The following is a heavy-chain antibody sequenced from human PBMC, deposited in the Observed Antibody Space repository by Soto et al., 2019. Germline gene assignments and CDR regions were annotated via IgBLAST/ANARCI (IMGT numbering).Heavy chain of an antibody. V-gene: IGHV3-74*01. CDR1: GFTFSSHW. J-gene: IGHJ6*02. CDR3: ARDVSYSMDV. CDR2: INSDGTTT. Sequence: EVQLVESGGSVVQPGGSLRLSCAVSGFTFSSHWMHWVREAPGKGLVWVSYINSDGTTTTYADSVKGRFTISRDNAKDTLYLQMNSLRAEDTAVYYCARDVSYSMDVWGQGTTVTVSS.